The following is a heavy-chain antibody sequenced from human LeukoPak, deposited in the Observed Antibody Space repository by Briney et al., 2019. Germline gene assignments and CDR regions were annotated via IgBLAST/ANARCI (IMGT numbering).Heavy chain of an antibody. Sequence: SETLSLTCTVSGGPISNYHWTWIRQSPGRGLEWIGYVWYTGSANYSPSLKRRVTISVDTSKNQLSLELTSLTAADTAVYYCARLGQPVQPGDYLGYCDYWGQGTLVTVSS. V-gene: IGHV4-59*08. D-gene: IGHD4-17*01. CDR1: GGPISNYH. CDR2: VWYTGSA. J-gene: IGHJ4*02. CDR3: ARLGQPVQPGDYLGYCDY.